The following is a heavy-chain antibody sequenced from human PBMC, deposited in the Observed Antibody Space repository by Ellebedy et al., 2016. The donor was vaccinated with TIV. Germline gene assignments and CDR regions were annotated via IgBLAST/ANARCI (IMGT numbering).Heavy chain of an antibody. CDR3: AKDRFPYYDSSGTTGYFDC. J-gene: IGHJ4*02. Sequence: AASVKVSCKASGYTFTNYGITWVRQAPGQGLEWMGWINPDRGDTKYPQSFQVRVSMTRDTSSSTAYMELSGLTSDDPAIYYCAKDRFPYYDSSGTTGYFDCWGQGTLVTVSS. CDR2: INPDRGDT. CDR1: GYTFTNYG. D-gene: IGHD3-22*01. V-gene: IGHV1-2*02.